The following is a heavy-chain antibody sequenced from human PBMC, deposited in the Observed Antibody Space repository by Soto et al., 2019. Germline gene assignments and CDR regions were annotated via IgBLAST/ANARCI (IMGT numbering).Heavy chain of an antibody. V-gene: IGHV4-38-2*02. J-gene: IGHJ5*02. CDR2: IQQRGSN. Sequence: PSETLSLTCALSGYSMSRGYYWGWIRQSPGKGLEWIGSIQQRGSNHYKAAPEGRDTVSGDTPKNRFPRQLSSVTAADTAVCYCARDQKVGMATVHYDFWIRYPFDPLGRGTQGTVSS. D-gene: IGHD3-3*01. CDR1: GYSMSRGYY. CDR3: ARDQKVGMATVHYDFWIRYPFDP.